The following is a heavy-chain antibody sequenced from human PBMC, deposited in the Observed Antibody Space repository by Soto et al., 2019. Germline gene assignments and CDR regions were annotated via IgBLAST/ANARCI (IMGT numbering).Heavy chain of an antibody. CDR3: AAQPTYFDFWSDYPPWFDP. Sequence: ASVKVSCKASGYTFTSYGMHWVRQAPGQWLEWMGWINAGNGEPIYAQKFQGRVTMTQDTSTDTAYMEMSSLTSEDTAVYYCAAQPTYFDFWSDYPPWFDPWGQGTLVTVSS. V-gene: IGHV1-3*01. CDR1: GYTFTSYG. J-gene: IGHJ5*02. CDR2: INAGNGEP. D-gene: IGHD3-3*01.